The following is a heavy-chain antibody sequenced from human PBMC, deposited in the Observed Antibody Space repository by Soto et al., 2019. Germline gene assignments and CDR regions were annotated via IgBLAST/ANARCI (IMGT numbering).Heavy chain of an antibody. CDR2: IAPHSGRT. Sequence: QVQLVQSGPEVKNPGASVRVSCVASGYAFTSYGVNWVRQAPGQGLEWMGWIAPHSGRTTYLPKFQGRVTMTADVSTNTAYIELTRLRPDDTAVYYCARIKWGLNYYNGMDVWGQGTTVIVSS. V-gene: IGHV1-18*04. D-gene: IGHD1-26*01. CDR3: ARIKWGLNYYNGMDV. CDR1: GYAFTSYG. J-gene: IGHJ6*02.